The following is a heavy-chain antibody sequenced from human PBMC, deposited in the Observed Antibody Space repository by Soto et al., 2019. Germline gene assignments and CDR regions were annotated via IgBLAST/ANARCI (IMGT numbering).Heavy chain of an antibody. Sequence: PGGSLRLSCAASGFTFSNAWMNWVRQAPGKGLEWVGRIKSKTDGGTTDYAAPVKGRFTISRDDSKNTLYLQMNSLKTEDTAVYYFTTETYNWNYGLNYYGMDVWGQGTTVTVSS. CDR3: TTETYNWNYGLNYYGMDV. V-gene: IGHV3-15*07. J-gene: IGHJ6*02. CDR1: GFTFSNAW. CDR2: IKSKTDGGTT. D-gene: IGHD1-7*01.